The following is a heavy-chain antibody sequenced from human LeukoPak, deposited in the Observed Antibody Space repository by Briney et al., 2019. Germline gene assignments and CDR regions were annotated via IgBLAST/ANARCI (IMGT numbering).Heavy chain of an antibody. Sequence: GGSLRLSCAASGFTFSSYSMNWVRQAPGKGLEWVSAISGSGGSTYYADSVKGRFTISRDNSKNTLYLQMNSLRAEDTAVYYCAKGAEGLVITHRDYWGQGTLVTVSS. D-gene: IGHD3/OR15-3a*01. J-gene: IGHJ4*02. CDR3: AKGAEGLVITHRDY. CDR1: GFTFSSYS. CDR2: ISGSGGST. V-gene: IGHV3-23*01.